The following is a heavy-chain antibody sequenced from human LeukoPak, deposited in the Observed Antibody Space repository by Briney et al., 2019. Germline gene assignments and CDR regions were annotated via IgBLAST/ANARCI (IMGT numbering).Heavy chain of an antibody. V-gene: IGHV1-46*01. CDR3: ASAVAVAGNLYYYGMDV. Sequence: SVTDSCKASGYTFTSSYMHWVRQAPGQGLESMGVINPSGGSTSCVQKYQGRVTMTRDTSTSTVYMELSRLRSEDTAVDYCASAVAVAGNLYYYGMDVWGQGTTVTVSS. D-gene: IGHD6-19*01. CDR1: GYTFTSSY. J-gene: IGHJ6*02. CDR2: INPSGGST.